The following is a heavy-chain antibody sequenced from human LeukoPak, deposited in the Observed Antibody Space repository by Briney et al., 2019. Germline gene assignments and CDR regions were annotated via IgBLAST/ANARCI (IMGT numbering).Heavy chain of an antibody. CDR1: GFTFITSA. D-gene: IGHD3-22*01. V-gene: IGHV3-30*04. Sequence: PGRSLRLSCAASGFTFITSAMHWVRQGPGKGLEWVAVISYDGVNIYYADSVKGRFTISRDNSKNTLYLQMHSLRAEDTAVYYCARPITTYYYDSSGPLEYWGQGTLVTVSS. J-gene: IGHJ4*02. CDR3: ARPITTYYYDSSGPLEY. CDR2: ISYDGVNI.